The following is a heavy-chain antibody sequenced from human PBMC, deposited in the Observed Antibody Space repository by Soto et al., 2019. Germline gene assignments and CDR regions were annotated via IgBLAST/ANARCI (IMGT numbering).Heavy chain of an antibody. D-gene: IGHD1-26*01. J-gene: IGHJ4*02. CDR3: AQDGRSGSVTRPDH. CDR1: GFTFKSYG. V-gene: IGHV3-30*18. Sequence: QAQLVESGGGEVQPGRSLRLSCAASGFTFKSYGMHRVRQAPGKGLEWVAVISYDGSYQYYSDSVKGRFTISRDNSKNTLNLQMNSLRVEDSAMYYCAQDGRSGSVTRPDHWGQGTLVTVSS. CDR2: ISYDGSYQ.